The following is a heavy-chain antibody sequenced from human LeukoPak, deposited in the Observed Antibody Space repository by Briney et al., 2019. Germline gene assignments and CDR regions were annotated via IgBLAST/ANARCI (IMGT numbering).Heavy chain of an antibody. J-gene: IGHJ4*02. V-gene: IGHV3-20*04. CDR3: ARGSDYYDSSGYYN. D-gene: IGHD3-22*01. CDR2: INWNGGST. Sequence: PGGSLRLSCAAAGLTFDDYGMSWVRHAPGKGLEWVSGINWNGGSTGYADSVKGRFTISRDNAKNSLYLQMNSLRAEDTALYYCARGSDYYDSSGYYNWGQGTLVTVSS. CDR1: GLTFDDYG.